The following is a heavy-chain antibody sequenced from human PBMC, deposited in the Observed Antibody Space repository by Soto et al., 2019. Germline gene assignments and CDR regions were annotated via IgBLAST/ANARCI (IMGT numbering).Heavy chain of an antibody. J-gene: IGHJ4*02. D-gene: IGHD6-13*01. CDR1: GFTFSSYS. Sequence: GGSLRLSCAASGFTFSSYSMNWVRQAPGKGLEWVSYISSSSSTIYYADPVKGRFTISRDNAKNSLYLQMNSLRDEDTAVYYCARVQNDGSSWYGDDYWGQGTLVTVSS. V-gene: IGHV3-48*02. CDR3: ARVQNDGSSWYGDDY. CDR2: ISSSSSTI.